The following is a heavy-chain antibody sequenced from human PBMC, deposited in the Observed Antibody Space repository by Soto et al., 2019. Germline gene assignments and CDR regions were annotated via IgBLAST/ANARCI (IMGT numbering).Heavy chain of an antibody. V-gene: IGHV3-48*01. J-gene: IGHJ6*03. CDR2: ISSSSSTI. Sequence: EVQLVESGGGLVQPGGSLRLSCAASGFTFSSYSMNWVRQAPGKGLEWVSYISSSSSTIYYADSVKGRFTISRDNAKNSLYLPMNSLRAEDTAVYYYARVGDTIFGVVLIVQYYYYMDVWGKGTTVTVSS. D-gene: IGHD3-3*01. CDR1: GFTFSSYS. CDR3: ARVGDTIFGVVLIVQYYYYMDV.